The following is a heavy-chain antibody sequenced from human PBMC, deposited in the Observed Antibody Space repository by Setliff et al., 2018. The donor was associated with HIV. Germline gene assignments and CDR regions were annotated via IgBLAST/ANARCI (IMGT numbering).Heavy chain of an antibody. Sequence: SETLSLTCTVAGGSISSDNYFWVWIRQTPGKGLEWIGSIYYSGTAYNNPSLKSRLIISVDTSKNQFSLNLSSMSAADTAVYFCSRLTRSSSNSYKGRFDPWGQGTLVTV. CDR3: SRLTRSSSNSYKGRFDP. CDR1: GGSISSDNYF. J-gene: IGHJ5*02. D-gene: IGHD2-15*01. V-gene: IGHV4-39*01. CDR2: IYYSGTA.